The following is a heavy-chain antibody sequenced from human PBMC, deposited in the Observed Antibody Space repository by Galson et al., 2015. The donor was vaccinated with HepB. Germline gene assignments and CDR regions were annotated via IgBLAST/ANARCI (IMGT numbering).Heavy chain of an antibody. J-gene: IGHJ5*02. CDR3: ARGSDGVDFWSGYYGGGGWFDP. Sequence: SVKVSCKASGYTFTSCDINWVRQATGQGLEWMGWMSPNSGNTGYAQKFQGRVTMTRNTSISTAYMELNSLRAEDTAVYYCARGSDGVDFWSGYYGGGGWFDPWGQGTLVTVSS. D-gene: IGHD3-3*01. CDR1: GYTFTSCD. V-gene: IGHV1-8*01. CDR2: MSPNSGNT.